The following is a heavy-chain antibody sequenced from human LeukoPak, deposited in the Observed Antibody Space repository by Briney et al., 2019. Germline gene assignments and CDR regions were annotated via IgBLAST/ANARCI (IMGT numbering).Heavy chain of an antibody. D-gene: IGHD2-21*01. CDR1: GFTVSSNY. V-gene: IGHV3-21*01. CDR2: ISGNSNYI. J-gene: IGHJ6*03. Sequence: AGGSLRLSCAASGFTVSSNYMSWVRQAPGKGLEWVSSISGNSNYIYYADSVKGRFTISRDNAKNSLYLQMNSLRAEDTAVYYCANSHYYYFMDVWGKGTTVTVSS. CDR3: ANSHYYYFMDV.